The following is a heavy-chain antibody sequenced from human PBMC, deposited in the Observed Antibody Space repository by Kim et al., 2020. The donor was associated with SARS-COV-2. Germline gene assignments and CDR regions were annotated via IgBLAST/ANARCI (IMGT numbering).Heavy chain of an antibody. Sequence: SETLSLTCTVSGGSISSGGYYWSWIRQHPGKGLEWIGYIYYSGSTYYNPSLKSRVTISVDTSKNQFSLKLSSVTAADTAVYYCARVVVDSSGYTPEEFDYWGQGTLFTVSS. CDR1: GGSISSGGYY. D-gene: IGHD3-22*01. CDR2: IYYSGST. V-gene: IGHV4-31*03. J-gene: IGHJ4*02. CDR3: ARVVVDSSGYTPEEFDY.